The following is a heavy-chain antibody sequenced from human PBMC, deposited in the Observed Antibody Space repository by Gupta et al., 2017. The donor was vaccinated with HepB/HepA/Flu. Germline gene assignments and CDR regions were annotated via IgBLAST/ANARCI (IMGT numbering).Heavy chain of an antibody. D-gene: IGHD4-17*01. V-gene: IGHV3-30*18. J-gene: IGHJ4*02. CDR3: AKDLGAGTVTTLGNDY. CDR1: GFTFSSYG. Sequence: QVQLVESGGGVVQPGRSLRPSCAASGFTFSSYGMHWVRQAPGKGLEWVAVISFHGSIKYYTDSVKGRFTISRDSSKNTLYLQMNSLRAEDTGLYYCAKDLGAGTVTTLGNDYWGQGTLVTVSS. CDR2: ISFHGSIK.